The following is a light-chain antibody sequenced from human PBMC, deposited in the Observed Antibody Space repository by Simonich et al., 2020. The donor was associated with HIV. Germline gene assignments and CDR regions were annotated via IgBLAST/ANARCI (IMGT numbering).Light chain of an antibody. V-gene: IGKV4-1*01. J-gene: IGKJ4*01. CDR3: QQYYTTPLT. CDR2: WAS. CDR1: QSILKRSNNKNY. Sequence: DIVMTQSPDSLAVYLGERATINCKSSQSILKRSNNKNYLAWYQQKAGQPPKLLIDWASTRESGVPDRFSGSGSGTDFTLTISSLQAEDVAVYYCQQYYTTPLTFGGGTKVEIK.